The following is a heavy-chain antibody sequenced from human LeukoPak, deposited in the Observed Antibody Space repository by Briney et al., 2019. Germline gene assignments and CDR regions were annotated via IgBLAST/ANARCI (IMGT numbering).Heavy chain of an antibody. J-gene: IGHJ3*02. Sequence: SETLSLTCAAYGGSFGGYYWSWIRQPPGKGLEWIGEINHSGSNNYTPSLKSRVTRSVDTSKNQFSLKLSSVTAADTAVYYCARVKRYSSSWSDAFDIWGQGTMVTVSS. CDR3: ARVKRYSSSWSDAFDI. CDR2: INHSGSN. CDR1: GGSFGGYY. V-gene: IGHV4-34*01. D-gene: IGHD6-13*01.